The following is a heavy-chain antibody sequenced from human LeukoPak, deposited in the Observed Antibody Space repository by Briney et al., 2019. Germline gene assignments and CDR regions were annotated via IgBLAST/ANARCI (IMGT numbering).Heavy chain of an antibody. CDR3: ARGEGFGESYY. D-gene: IGHD3-10*01. V-gene: IGHV4-38-2*02. Sequence: KPSETLSLTCTVSGYSISSGYYWGWIRQPPGKGLEWIGSIYHSGSTNYNPSLKSRVTISVDKSKTQFSLKLSSVTAADTAVYYCARGEGFGESYYWGQGTLVTVSS. J-gene: IGHJ4*02. CDR2: IYHSGST. CDR1: GYSISSGYY.